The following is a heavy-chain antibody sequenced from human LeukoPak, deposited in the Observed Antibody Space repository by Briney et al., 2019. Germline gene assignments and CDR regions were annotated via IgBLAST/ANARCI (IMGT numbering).Heavy chain of an antibody. Sequence: ASVKVSCKTSGYTFTSYGISWVRQAPGQGLEWMGWISAYNGNTNYAQKLQGRVTMTTDTSTSTAHMELRSLRSDDTAVYFCARFGDSSNYFYHYKMDVWGQGTTVTVSS. CDR3: ARFGDSSNYFYHYKMDV. V-gene: IGHV1-18*01. D-gene: IGHD4-11*01. CDR1: GYTFTSYG. J-gene: IGHJ6*02. CDR2: ISAYNGNT.